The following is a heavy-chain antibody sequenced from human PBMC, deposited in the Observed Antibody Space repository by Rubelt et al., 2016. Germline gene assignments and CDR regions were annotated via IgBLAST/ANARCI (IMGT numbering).Heavy chain of an antibody. D-gene: IGHD6-19*01. CDR1: GYTFTSYG. CDR2: ISASHGNT. V-gene: IGHV1-18*01. Sequence: QVQLVLSGAEVKKPGASVKVSCKASGYTFTSYGISWVRQAPGQGLEWMGWISASHGNTTDAQKLQGRVTMTTDASTSAAYMELRCLRSDDTAVYYCACQGVDESGWLPNFYYYYGMDVWGQGTTVTVSS. CDR3: ACQGVDESGWLPNFYYYYGMDV. J-gene: IGHJ6*02.